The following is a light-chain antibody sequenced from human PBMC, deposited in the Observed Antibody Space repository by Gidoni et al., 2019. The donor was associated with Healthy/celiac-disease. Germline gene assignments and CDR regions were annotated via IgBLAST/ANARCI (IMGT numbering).Light chain of an antibody. Sequence: DIQMTQSPSTLSASVGDRVTITCRASQSISSWLAWYRQKPGKAPKLLIYKASSLESGVPSRFSGSGSGTEFTLTISSLQPDDFATYYCQQYNSYPYTFGQGTKLESK. CDR1: QSISSW. CDR2: KAS. V-gene: IGKV1-5*03. CDR3: QQYNSYPYT. J-gene: IGKJ2*01.